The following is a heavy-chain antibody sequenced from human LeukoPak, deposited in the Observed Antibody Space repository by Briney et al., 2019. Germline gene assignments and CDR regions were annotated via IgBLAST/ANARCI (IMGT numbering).Heavy chain of an antibody. Sequence: ASVKVSCKASGYTFTSYGISWVRQAPGQGLEWMGWISAYNGNTNYAQKFQGRVTMTRDTSISTAYMELSRLRSDDTAVYYCARAARYSSSMYYFDYWGQGTLVTVSS. CDR3: ARAARYSSSMYYFDY. D-gene: IGHD6-6*01. CDR1: GYTFTSYG. J-gene: IGHJ4*02. V-gene: IGHV1-18*01. CDR2: ISAYNGNT.